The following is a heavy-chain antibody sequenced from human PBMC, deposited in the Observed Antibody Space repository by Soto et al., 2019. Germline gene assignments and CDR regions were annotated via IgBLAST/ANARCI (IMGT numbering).Heavy chain of an antibody. CDR3: ASSIAARPDPFYYYYGMDV. Sequence: SVKVSCKASGGTFGSYAISWVRQAPGQGLEWMGGIIPIFGTANYAQKFQGRVTITADESTSTAYMELSSLRSEDTAVYYCASSIAARPDPFYYYYGMDVWGQGTTVTVSS. CDR2: IIPIFGTA. J-gene: IGHJ6*02. D-gene: IGHD6-6*01. V-gene: IGHV1-69*13. CDR1: GGTFGSYA.